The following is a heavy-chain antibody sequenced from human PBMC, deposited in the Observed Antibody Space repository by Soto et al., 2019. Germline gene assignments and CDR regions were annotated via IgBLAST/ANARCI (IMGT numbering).Heavy chain of an antibody. CDR2: IYYSGST. CDR1: GGSISSGGYY. V-gene: IGHV4-31*03. CDR3: ARVRYCSGGSCYPRFDP. Sequence: QVQLQESGPGLVKPSQTLSLTCTVSGGSISSGGYYWSWIRQHPGKGLEWIGYIYYSGSTYYNPSLKSRVTISVDTSKNQFSLKLSSVTAADPAVYYCARVRYCSGGSCYPRFDPWGQGTLVTVSS. J-gene: IGHJ5*02. D-gene: IGHD2-15*01.